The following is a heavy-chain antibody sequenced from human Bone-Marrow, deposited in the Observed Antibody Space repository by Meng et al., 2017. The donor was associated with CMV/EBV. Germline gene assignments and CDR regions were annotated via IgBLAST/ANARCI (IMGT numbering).Heavy chain of an antibody. CDR2: SRNKANSYTT. CDR1: GLIFSDHF. CDR3: AREGCTSTTCYPLSDIYL. D-gene: IGHD2-2*01. J-gene: IGHJ4*02. V-gene: IGHV3-72*01. Sequence: GESLKISCAASGLIFSDHFMDWVRQAPGKGLEWVGRSRNKANSYTTEYAASVKGRFTISRDDSKNSLYLQMNSLKTDDTAVYYCAREGCTSTTCYPLSDIYLWGQGTLVTVSS.